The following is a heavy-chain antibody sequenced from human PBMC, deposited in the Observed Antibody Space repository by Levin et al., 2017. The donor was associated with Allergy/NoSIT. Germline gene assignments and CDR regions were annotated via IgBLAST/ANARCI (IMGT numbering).Heavy chain of an antibody. CDR1: GYTFTSYD. CDR3: ARFTTYYDFWSGYYYYYYYGMDV. Sequence: GASVKVSCKASGYTFTSYDINWVRQATGQGLEWMGWMNPNSGNTGYAQKFQGRVTMTRNTSISTAYMELSSLRSEDTAVYYCARFTTYYDFWSGYYYYYYYGMDVWGQGTTVTVSS. J-gene: IGHJ6*02. D-gene: IGHD3-3*01. V-gene: IGHV1-8*01. CDR2: MNPNSGNT.